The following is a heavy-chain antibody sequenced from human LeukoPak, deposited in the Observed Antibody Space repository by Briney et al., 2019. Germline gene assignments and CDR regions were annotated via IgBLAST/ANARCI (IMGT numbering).Heavy chain of an antibody. CDR1: GASISNGVFY. CDR3: ARGKLGCDSTTCYFAYFDP. J-gene: IGHJ5*02. Sequence: SQTLSLTCTVSGASISNGVFYWSWVRQHPGKGLQWIGYIYYSGSTHYNPSLKSRLTMSVDTPKNQFSLNLTSVTAADTAVYYCARGKLGCDSTTCYFAYFDPWGQGTLVTVSP. D-gene: IGHD2-2*01. CDR2: IYYSGST. V-gene: IGHV4-31*03.